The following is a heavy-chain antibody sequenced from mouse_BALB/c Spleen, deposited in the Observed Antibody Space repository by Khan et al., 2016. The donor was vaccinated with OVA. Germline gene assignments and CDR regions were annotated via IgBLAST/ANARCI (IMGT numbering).Heavy chain of an antibody. CDR3: ARGNWQSYYFDY. Sequence: VQLKESGPELVKPGASVKMSCKASGYIFTNYVLHWVKQKSGQGLEWIGNINPYNGGTKYNEKFKGTATLASDKSSITAYMELSSLTSEDSAVYYCARGNWQSYYFDYWGQGTTLTLSS. D-gene: IGHD4-1*01. J-gene: IGHJ2*01. CDR1: GYIFTNYV. V-gene: IGHV1S136*01. CDR2: INPYNGGT.